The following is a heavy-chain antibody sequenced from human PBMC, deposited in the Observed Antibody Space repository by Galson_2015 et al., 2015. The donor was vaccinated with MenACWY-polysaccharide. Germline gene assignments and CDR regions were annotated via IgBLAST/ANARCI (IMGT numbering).Heavy chain of an antibody. CDR2: IKRKTDGGTT. J-gene: IGHJ4*02. CDR3: TTDGCSGGSCYSPGC. CDR1: GFTFSTYA. V-gene: IGHV3-15*01. Sequence: SLRLSCAASGFTFSTYAMHWVRQAPGKGLEWVGRIKRKTDGGTTDYAAPVKGRFTISRDDSKNTLYLQMNNLKSEDTAVYYCTTDGCSGGSCYSPGCWGQGTLVTVSS. D-gene: IGHD2-15*01.